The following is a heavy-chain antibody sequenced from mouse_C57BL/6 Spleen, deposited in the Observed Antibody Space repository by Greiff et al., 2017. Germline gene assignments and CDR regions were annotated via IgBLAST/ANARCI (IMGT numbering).Heavy chain of an antibody. CDR2: ISSGGSYT. CDR3: ARQGSNFYAMDY. D-gene: IGHD2-5*01. CDR1: GFTFSSYG. J-gene: IGHJ4*01. Sequence: EVKLVESGGDLVKPGGSLKLSCAASGFTFSSYGMSWVRQTPDKRLEWVATISSGGSYTYYPDSVKGRFTIPRDNAKNTLYLQMSSLKSEDTAMYYCARQGSNFYAMDYWGQGTSVTVSS. V-gene: IGHV5-6*01.